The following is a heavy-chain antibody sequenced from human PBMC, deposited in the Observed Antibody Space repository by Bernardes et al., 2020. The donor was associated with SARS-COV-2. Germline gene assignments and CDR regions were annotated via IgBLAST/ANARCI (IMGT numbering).Heavy chain of an antibody. Sequence: GESLKISCKGSGYSFSSYWIGWVRQMPGKGLEWMGVIYPGDSDTRYSPSFQGQVTISVDKSISIAYLQWSSLKASDTAMYYCARQDGAAMFYFDYWGQGTLVTVSS. J-gene: IGHJ4*02. V-gene: IGHV5-51*01. CDR1: GYSFSSYW. D-gene: IGHD2-2*01. CDR3: ARQDGAAMFYFDY. CDR2: IYPGDSDT.